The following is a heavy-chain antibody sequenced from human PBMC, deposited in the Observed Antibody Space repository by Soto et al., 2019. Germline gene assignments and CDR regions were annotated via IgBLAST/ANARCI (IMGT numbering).Heavy chain of an antibody. D-gene: IGHD6-19*01. CDR3: ARIDSSGWWDWFDP. Sequence: QPGGSLRLSCAASGFTFSSYSMNWVRQAPGKGLEWVSYISSSSSTIYYADSVKGRFTISRDNAKNSLYLQMNSLRDEDTAVYYCARIDSSGWWDWFDPWGQGTLVTVSS. CDR2: ISSSSSTI. CDR1: GFTFSSYS. V-gene: IGHV3-48*02. J-gene: IGHJ5*02.